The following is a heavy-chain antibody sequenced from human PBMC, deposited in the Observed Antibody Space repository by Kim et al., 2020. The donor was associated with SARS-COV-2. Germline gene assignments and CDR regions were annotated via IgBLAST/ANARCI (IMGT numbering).Heavy chain of an antibody. V-gene: IGHV3-74*01. Sequence: GGSLRLSCEASGFVFDSYWMHWVRQVPGKGLQWVSRISGTGTDTVYADSVRGRFTISRDNAKSTLYLQMNSLRAEDTAVYYCAAYYFDYYGYHLDSWGQG. CDR3: AAYYFDYYGYHLDS. CDR1: GFVFDSYW. D-gene: IGHD3-16*01. CDR2: ISGTGTDT. J-gene: IGHJ4*02.